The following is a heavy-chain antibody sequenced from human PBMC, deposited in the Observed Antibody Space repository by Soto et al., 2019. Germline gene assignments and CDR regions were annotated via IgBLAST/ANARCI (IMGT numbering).Heavy chain of an antibody. CDR1: GFTFSSYW. V-gene: IGHV3-7*05. J-gene: IGHJ4*02. CDR2: IKQDGSEK. CDR3: ATSRTMVRGVIGY. D-gene: IGHD3-10*01. Sequence: GGSLRLSCAASGFTFSSYWMSWVRQAPGKGLEWEANIKQDGSEKYYVDSVKGRFTISRDNAKNSLYLQMNSLRVEHTAVFYCATSRTMVRGVIGYWGQGTLVTVSS.